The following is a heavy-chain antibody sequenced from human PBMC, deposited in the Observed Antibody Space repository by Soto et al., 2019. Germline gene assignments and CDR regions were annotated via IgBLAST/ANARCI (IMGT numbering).Heavy chain of an antibody. CDR1: GLTVSSNY. CDR2: ISSGGST. V-gene: IGHV3-66*01. J-gene: IGHJ6*02. Sequence: EVQLVESGGGLVQPGGSLRLSCAASGLTVSSNYISWVRQAPGKGLECVSIISSGGSTSYADSVKGRFTISRDNARNMVYLQMNSLKADDTAVYYSARSYVWGQGTTVTVSS. CDR3: ARSYV.